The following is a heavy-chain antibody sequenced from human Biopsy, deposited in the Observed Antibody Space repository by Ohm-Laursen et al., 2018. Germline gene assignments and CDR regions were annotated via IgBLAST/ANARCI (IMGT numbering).Heavy chain of an antibody. CDR1: GFSFTGYY. CDR2: INPSGSTT. CDR3: ARNTGWYGDLYYFDY. Sequence: ASVTVSCKASGFSFTGYYIHWVRQAPGQGLEWMGMINPSGSTTSYPQIFQGRVTMTRDTSKSTVYMELSSLRSADTAVYFCARNTGWYGDLYYFDYWGQGTLVTVSS. D-gene: IGHD6-19*01. V-gene: IGHV1-46*01. J-gene: IGHJ4*02.